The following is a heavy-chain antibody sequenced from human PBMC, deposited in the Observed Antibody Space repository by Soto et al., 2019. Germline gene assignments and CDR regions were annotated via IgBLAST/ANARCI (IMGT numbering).Heavy chain of an antibody. CDR2: ISYGGST. V-gene: IGHV4-31*03. D-gene: IGHD3-10*01. CDR1: GGSINSGGYC. Sequence: QVQLQESGPGLVKPSQTLSLTCTVSGGSINSGGYCWSWIRQHPGKGLDWIGCISYGGSTSYNPSLKSRVTIPGDTSKNQFSLKLTSVTAADTAVSYCSRGILVWGQGALITVSS. J-gene: IGHJ4*02. CDR3: SRGILV.